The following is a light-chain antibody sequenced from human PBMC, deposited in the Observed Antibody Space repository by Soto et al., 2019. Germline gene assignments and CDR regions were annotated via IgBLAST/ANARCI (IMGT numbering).Light chain of an antibody. CDR2: GAS. Sequence: ENVLTQSPGTLSLSPGERATLSCRASQSISSSYLAWYQQKPGQAPRLLIYGASNRVTGIPDRFSGSGSGTDFILTIGRLEPEDFAVYYCQQYGSPYTFGHGTRLEIK. V-gene: IGKV3-20*01. J-gene: IGKJ2*01. CDR1: QSISSSY. CDR3: QQYGSPYT.